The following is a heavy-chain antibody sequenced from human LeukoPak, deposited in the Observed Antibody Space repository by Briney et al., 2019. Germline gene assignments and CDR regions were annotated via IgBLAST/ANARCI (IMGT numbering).Heavy chain of an antibody. V-gene: IGHV4-34*01. CDR2: INHSGST. J-gene: IGHJ4*02. D-gene: IGHD3-16*01. CDR3: ARRLLVGDIDS. CDR1: GGSFSGYY. Sequence: SETLSLTCAVYGGSFSGYYWSWIRQPPGKGLEWIGEINHSGSTNYNPSLKSRVTISVDTSKNQFSLKVNSLTAADTAVYYCARRLLVGDIDSWGQGTLVTVSS.